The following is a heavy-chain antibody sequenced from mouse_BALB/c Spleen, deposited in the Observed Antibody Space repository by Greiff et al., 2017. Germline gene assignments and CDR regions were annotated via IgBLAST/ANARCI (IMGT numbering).Heavy chain of an antibody. CDR3: ASAPYYGYPFLDY. Sequence: EVQLVESGGGLVQPGGSLKLSCAASGFTFSSYGMSWVRQTPDKRLELVATINSNGGSTYYPDSVKGRFTISRDNAKNTLYLQMSSLKSEDTAMYYCASAPYYGYPFLDYWGQGTTLTVSS. J-gene: IGHJ2*01. CDR1: GFTFSSYG. V-gene: IGHV5-6-3*01. CDR2: INSNGGST. D-gene: IGHD1-2*01.